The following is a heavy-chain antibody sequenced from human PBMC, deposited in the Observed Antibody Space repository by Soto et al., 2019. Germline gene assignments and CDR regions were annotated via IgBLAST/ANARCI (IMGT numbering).Heavy chain of an antibody. V-gene: IGHV5-51*01. Sequence: PGESLKISCKGSGYSFTSYWIGCVRQIPGKGLEGMGIIYHGGSDTRDSPSFKGKVTISADKSISTAYLQWRRLKASDTSMYNCARSSIPAYYFDYRGQGTLVTVAS. CDR2: IYHGGSDT. CDR3: ARSSIPAYYFDY. D-gene: IGHD6-6*01. CDR1: GYSFTSYW. J-gene: IGHJ4*02.